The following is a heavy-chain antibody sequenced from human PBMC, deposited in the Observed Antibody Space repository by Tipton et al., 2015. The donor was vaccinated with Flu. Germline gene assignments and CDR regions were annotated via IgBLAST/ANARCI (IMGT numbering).Heavy chain of an antibody. V-gene: IGHV4-59*01. CDR3: ARDLKWSSAYYNPFGY. CDR1: GDSISSYY. CDR2: MYYSGST. Sequence: TLSLTCTVSGDSISSYYWSWIRQPPGKGLEWIGYMYYSGSTKYNPSLKSRVTISIDTSKNQFSLKPTSVTAADTAVYYCARDLKWSSAYYNPFGYWGQGILVTVSS. J-gene: IGHJ4*02. D-gene: IGHD3-22*01.